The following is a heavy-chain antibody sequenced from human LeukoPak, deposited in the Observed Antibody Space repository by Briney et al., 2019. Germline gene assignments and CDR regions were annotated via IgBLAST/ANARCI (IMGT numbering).Heavy chain of an antibody. CDR1: GGTFSTYA. CDR2: IIPILGIA. D-gene: IGHD2-8*01. V-gene: IGHV1-69*04. Sequence: SVNLSLTASGGTFSTYASSGVRQAPGQGLEWMGRIIPILGIANYAQKFQGRVTITADKSTSTAYMELSSLRSEDTAVYYCARGMGHYYYGMDVWGQGTTVTVSS. CDR3: ARGMGHYYYGMDV. J-gene: IGHJ6*02.